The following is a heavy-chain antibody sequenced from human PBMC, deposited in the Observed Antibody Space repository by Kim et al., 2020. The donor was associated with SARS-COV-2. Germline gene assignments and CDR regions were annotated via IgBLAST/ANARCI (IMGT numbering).Heavy chain of an antibody. D-gene: IGHD3-16*01. CDR1: GFIFADYY. J-gene: IGHJ4*02. Sequence: GGSLRLSCAASGFIFADYYMTWIRQAPGKGLEWVSYITSGGETIYYADSVKGRFTISRDNTNNLLYLHMTGLRPEDTSVYYCASGGSLTVFNDHWGPGT. V-gene: IGHV3-11*01. CDR3: ASGGSLTVFNDH. CDR2: ITSGGETI.